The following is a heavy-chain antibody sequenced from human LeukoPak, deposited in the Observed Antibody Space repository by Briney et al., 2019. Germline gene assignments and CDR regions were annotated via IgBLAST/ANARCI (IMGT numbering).Heavy chain of an antibody. CDR3: GRAVGSPLDY. V-gene: IGHV3-74*01. Sequence: PGGSLRLSCAASGLSFSSDWMHWVRQVPGEGLVWVSRINSDGTSTAYADSVKGRFTISRDNAKNTLYLQMNSLRVEDTAVYYCGRAVGSPLDYWGQGTLVTVSS. J-gene: IGHJ4*02. D-gene: IGHD1-26*01. CDR1: GLSFSSDW. CDR2: INSDGTST.